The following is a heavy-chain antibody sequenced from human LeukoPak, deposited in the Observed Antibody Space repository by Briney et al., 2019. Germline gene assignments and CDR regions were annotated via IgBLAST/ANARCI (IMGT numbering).Heavy chain of an antibody. J-gene: IGHJ6*04. CDR1: LFTFNSYA. Sequence: PGGTLRLSRAPSLFTFNSYALCWVREAPGKGREGGSALSVNGGYTDSTESLRGRFTISRDKSNNTLYLQMHSLSDEDTGVYSCAKDGGLEHPYGLDVWGKGTTVTVSS. CDR3: AKDGGLEHPYGLDV. D-gene: IGHD3-16*01. CDR2: LSVNGGYT. V-gene: IGHV3-23*01.